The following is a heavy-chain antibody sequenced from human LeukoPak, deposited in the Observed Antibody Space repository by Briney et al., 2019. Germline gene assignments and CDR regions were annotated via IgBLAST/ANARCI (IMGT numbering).Heavy chain of an antibody. V-gene: IGHV1-18*01. J-gene: IGHJ3*02. CDR2: ISGYNGNT. CDR3: ARDLFYDYVWGSYRSDAFDI. CDR1: GYSFTSYG. D-gene: IGHD3-16*02. Sequence: ASVKVSCKTSGYSFTSYGISWVRQAPGQGLEWMGWISGYNGNTNYAQKLQGRVTMTTDTSTSTAYMELRSLRSDDTAVYYCARDLFYDYVWGSYRSDAFDIWGQGTMVTVSS.